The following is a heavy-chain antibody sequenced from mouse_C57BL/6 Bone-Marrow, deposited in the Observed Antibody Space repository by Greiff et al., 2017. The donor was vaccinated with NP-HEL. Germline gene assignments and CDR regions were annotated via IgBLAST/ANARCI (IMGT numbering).Heavy chain of an antibody. CDR2: INPGSGGT. D-gene: IGHD1-1*01. CDR1: GYAFTNYL. CDR3: ARSTTVVARDY. Sequence: VKLMESGAELVRPGTSVKVSCKASGYAFTNYLIEWVKQRPGQGLEWIGVINPGSGGTNYNEKFKGKATLTADKSSSTAYMQLSSLTSEDSAVYFCARSTTVVARDYWGQGTTLTVSS. V-gene: IGHV1-54*01. J-gene: IGHJ2*01.